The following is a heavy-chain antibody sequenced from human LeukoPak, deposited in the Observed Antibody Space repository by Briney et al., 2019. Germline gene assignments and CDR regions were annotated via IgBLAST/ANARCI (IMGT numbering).Heavy chain of an antibody. D-gene: IGHD3-10*02. CDR1: GFIFNSHS. CDR3: AELGITMIGGV. Sequence: GGSLRLSCAASGFIFNSHSMNWVRQAPGKGLEWVSYISSSGSTIYYADSVKGRFTISRDNAKNSLYLQMNSLRAEDTAVYYCAELGITMIGGVWGKGTTVTISS. V-gene: IGHV3-48*04. J-gene: IGHJ6*04. CDR2: ISSSGSTI.